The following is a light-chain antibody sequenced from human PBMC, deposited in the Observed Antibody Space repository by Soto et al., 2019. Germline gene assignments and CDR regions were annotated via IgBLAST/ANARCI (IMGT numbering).Light chain of an antibody. CDR3: QQRSDWPPT. J-gene: IGKJ4*01. CDR1: QSVRSY. Sequence: EIVLTQSPATLSLSPGGSATLSCRASQSVRSYLAWYQQKSGQAPRLLIYDVSNRATGIPARFSGSGSGTDFTLTISSLEPEDFAVYYCQQRSDWPPTFGGGTKVELE. V-gene: IGKV3-11*01. CDR2: DVS.